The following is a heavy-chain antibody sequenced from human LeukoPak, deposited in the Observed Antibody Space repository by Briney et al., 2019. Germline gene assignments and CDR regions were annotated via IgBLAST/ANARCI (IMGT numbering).Heavy chain of an antibody. Sequence: PGGSLRLSCAASGFTFSSYWMSWVRQAPGKGLEWGANIKQDGSEKYYVDSVKGRFTISRDNAKNSLYLQMNSLRAEDTAVYYCASLKTYYDILTGQGWFDPWGQGTLSPSPQ. CDR3: ASLKTYYDILTGQGWFDP. V-gene: IGHV3-7*03. J-gene: IGHJ5*02. CDR2: IKQDGSEK. D-gene: IGHD3-9*01. CDR1: GFTFSSYW.